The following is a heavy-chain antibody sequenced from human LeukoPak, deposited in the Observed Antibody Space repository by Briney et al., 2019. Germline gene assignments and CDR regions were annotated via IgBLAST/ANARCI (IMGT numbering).Heavy chain of an antibody. CDR3: ARDRRVLTVYAIDIWFDP. V-gene: IGHV7-4-1*02. CDR1: GYTFTSYA. CDR2: INTNTGNP. J-gene: IGHJ5*02. D-gene: IGHD2-8*01. Sequence: ASVKVSCKASGYTFTSYAMNWVRQAPGQGLEWMGWINTNTGNPTYAQGFTGRFVFSLDTSVSTAYLQISSLKAEDTAVYYCARDRRVLTVYAIDIWFDPWGQGTLVTVSS.